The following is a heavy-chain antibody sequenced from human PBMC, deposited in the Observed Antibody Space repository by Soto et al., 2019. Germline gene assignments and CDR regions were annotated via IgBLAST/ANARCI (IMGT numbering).Heavy chain of an antibody. J-gene: IGHJ5*02. CDR2: IYYSGST. Sequence: QVQLQESGPGLVKPSQTLSLTCTVSGGSISSGGYYWSWIRQHPGKGLEWIGYIYYSGSTYYNPSLKSRVTISVDTSKNQFSLKLSSVTAADTAVYYCARDMRVSNYGPFGFGYNWFDPWGQGTLVTVSS. CDR3: ARDMRVSNYGPFGFGYNWFDP. CDR1: GGSISSGGYY. D-gene: IGHD4-17*01. V-gene: IGHV4-31*03.